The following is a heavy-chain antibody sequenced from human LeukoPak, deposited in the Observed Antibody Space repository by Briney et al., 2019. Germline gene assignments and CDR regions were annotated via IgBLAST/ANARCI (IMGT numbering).Heavy chain of an antibody. J-gene: IGHJ3*02. CDR1: GGSVSSGTYY. CDR2: IYYSGST. V-gene: IGHV4-39*01. CDR3: ARSRAYRDAFDI. Sequence: SETLSLTCTVSGGSVSSGTYYWGWIRQPPGKGLEWIGSIYYSGSTYYNPSLKSRLTISVDTSKNQFSLKLSSVTAADTAVYYCARSRAYRDAFDIWGQGTMVTVSS.